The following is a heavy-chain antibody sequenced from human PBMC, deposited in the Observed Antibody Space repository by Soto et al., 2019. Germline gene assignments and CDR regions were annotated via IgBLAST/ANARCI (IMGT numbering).Heavy chain of an antibody. Sequence: VKVSCKASGGTFSSYAISWVRQAPGQGLEWMGGIIPIFGTANYAQKFQGRVTITADESTSTAYMELSSLRSEDTAVYYCAGTSGVVVTATGYYFDYWGQGTLVTVSS. D-gene: IGHD2-21*02. CDR2: IIPIFGTA. V-gene: IGHV1-69*01. CDR1: GGTFSSYA. CDR3: AGTSGVVVTATGYYFDY. J-gene: IGHJ4*02.